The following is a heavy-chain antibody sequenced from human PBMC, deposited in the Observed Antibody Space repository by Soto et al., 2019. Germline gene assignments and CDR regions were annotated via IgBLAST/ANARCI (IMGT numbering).Heavy chain of an antibody. CDR2: IYYSGST. CDR3: ARSSIAALPYYYYMDV. V-gene: IGHV4-39*01. J-gene: IGHJ6*03. Sequence: SETLSLTCTVSGGCISSSSYYWGWIRQPPGKGLEWIGSIYYSGSTYYNPSLKSRVTISVDTSKNQFSLKLSSVTAADTAVYYCARSSIAALPYYYYMDVWGKGTTVTVSS. D-gene: IGHD6-6*01. CDR1: GGCISSSSYY.